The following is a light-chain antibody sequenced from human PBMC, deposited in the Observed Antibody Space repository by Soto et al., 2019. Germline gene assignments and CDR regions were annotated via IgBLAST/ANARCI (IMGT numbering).Light chain of an antibody. CDR2: ENN. Sequence: QSVLTQPPSVSAAPGQKVTISCSGSSSNIGNNYVSWYQQLPGTAPKLLIYENNKRPSGIPDRFSGSKSGTSATLGITGLQTGDEADYYCGTWDSSLSAFYVFGTGTKLTVL. V-gene: IGLV1-51*02. J-gene: IGLJ1*01. CDR1: SSNIGNNY. CDR3: GTWDSSLSAFYV.